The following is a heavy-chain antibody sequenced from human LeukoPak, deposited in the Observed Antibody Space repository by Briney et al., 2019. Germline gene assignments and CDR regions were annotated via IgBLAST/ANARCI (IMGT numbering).Heavy chain of an antibody. J-gene: IGHJ3*02. D-gene: IGHD5-18*01. CDR3: ASTAMVEDAFDI. V-gene: IGHV4-4*07. CDR1: GGSISSYY. CDR2: MNPSGDT. Sequence: PSETLSLTCTVSGGSISSYYWTWIRQPAGKGLEWIGRMNPSGDTYYNPSLKSRVTISVDRSKNQFSLKLSSVTAADTAVYYCASTAMVEDAFDIWGQGTMVTVSS.